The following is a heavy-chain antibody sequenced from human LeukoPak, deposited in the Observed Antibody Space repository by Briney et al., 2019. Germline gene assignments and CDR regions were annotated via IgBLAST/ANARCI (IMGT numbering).Heavy chain of an antibody. D-gene: IGHD4-17*01. CDR2: ISWNSGSI. J-gene: IGHJ4*02. Sequence: GGSLRLSCAASGFTFDDYAMHWVRQAPGKGLEWVSGISWNSGSIGYADSVKGRFTISRDNAKNSLYLQMNSLRAEDTALYYCAGGADYGDYGYFDYWGQGTLVTVSS. V-gene: IGHV3-9*01. CDR3: AGGADYGDYGYFDY. CDR1: GFTFDDYA.